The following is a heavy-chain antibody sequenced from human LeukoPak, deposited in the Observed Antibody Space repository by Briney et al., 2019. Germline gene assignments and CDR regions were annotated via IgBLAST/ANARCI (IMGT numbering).Heavy chain of an antibody. V-gene: IGHV3-30-3*01. CDR1: GFTFSSYA. Sequence: GWSLRLSCAASGFTFSSYAMHWVRQAAGTGLERVADISYDGNNKYYADSVKGRFPISRDNSKNTLYLQMNSLRAEDTAVYYCARVPQFCSGGSCYSYYGMDVWGQGTTVTVSS. D-gene: IGHD2-15*01. J-gene: IGHJ6*02. CDR3: ARVPQFCSGGSCYSYYGMDV. CDR2: ISYDGNNK.